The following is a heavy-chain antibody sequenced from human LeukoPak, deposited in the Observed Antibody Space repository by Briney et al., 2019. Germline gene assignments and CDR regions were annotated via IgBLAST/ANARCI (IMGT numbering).Heavy chain of an antibody. CDR1: GYTFTGYY. J-gene: IGHJ3*02. CDR2: INPNSGGT. CDR3: ARRAKGDGFDI. Sequence: ASVKVSCKAFGYTFTGYYMHWVRQAPGQGLEWMGWINPNSGGTNYAQKFQGRVTMTRDTSISTAHMELSRLRSDDTAVYYCARRAKGDGFDIWGQGTMVTVSS. V-gene: IGHV1-2*02.